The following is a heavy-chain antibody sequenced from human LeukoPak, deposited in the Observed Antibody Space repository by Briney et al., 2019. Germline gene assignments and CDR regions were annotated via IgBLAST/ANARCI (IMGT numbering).Heavy chain of an antibody. Sequence: GGSLRLSCAAAGFTFRHYAVHWVRQAPGRGLEWVAVLSFDGAHKYYAESVKGRFTISRDNTNNTLFLQMDSLRIEDTALYYCVRARAGGLDYWGQGTLVTVSS. CDR2: LSFDGAHK. CDR1: GFTFRHYA. J-gene: IGHJ4*02. V-gene: IGHV3-30*04. D-gene: IGHD3-16*01. CDR3: VRARAGGLDY.